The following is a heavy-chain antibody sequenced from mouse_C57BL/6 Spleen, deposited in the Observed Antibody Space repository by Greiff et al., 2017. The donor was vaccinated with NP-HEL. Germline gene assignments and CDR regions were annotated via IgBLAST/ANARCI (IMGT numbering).Heavy chain of an antibody. CDR3: ARHSNSGFAY. J-gene: IGHJ3*01. CDR2: IDPSDSYT. Sequence: QVQLQQPGAELVMPGASVKLSCKASGYTFTSYWMHWVKQRPGQGLEWIGEIDPSDSYTNYNQKFKGKSTLTVDKSSSTAYMQLSSLTSEDSAVYYCARHSNSGFAYWGQGTLVTVSA. D-gene: IGHD2-5*01. CDR1: GYTFTSYW. V-gene: IGHV1-69*01.